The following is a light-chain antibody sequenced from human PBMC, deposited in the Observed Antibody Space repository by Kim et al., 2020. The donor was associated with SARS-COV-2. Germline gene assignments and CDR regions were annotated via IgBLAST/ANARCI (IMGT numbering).Light chain of an antibody. CDR2: SNN. Sequence: GQRGTITSSGRRSNIGSNTVNWYQQRPGQAPKLVLYSNNKRPSGVPDRFSGSKSGTSASLAISGVQSEDEADYYCAAWDDSLNGWVFGGGTQLTVL. V-gene: IGLV1-44*01. CDR3: AAWDDSLNGWV. J-gene: IGLJ3*02. CDR1: RSNIGSNT.